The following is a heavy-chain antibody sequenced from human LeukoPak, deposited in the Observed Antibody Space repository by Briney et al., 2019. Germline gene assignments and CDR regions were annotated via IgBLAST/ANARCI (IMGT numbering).Heavy chain of an antibody. D-gene: IGHD3-3*01. CDR2: IFYSGST. V-gene: IGHV4-39*01. CDR3: ARRPKQPGFWSGYVDY. J-gene: IGHJ4*02. CDR1: GGSIRSSSHN. Sequence: PSETLSLTCTVSGGSIRSSSHNWDWIRQPPGKGLEYIGSIFYSGSTYYNPSLTSRVTISVDTSKNQVSLKLSSVTAADTAVYYCARRPKQPGFWSGYVDYWGQGILVTVSP.